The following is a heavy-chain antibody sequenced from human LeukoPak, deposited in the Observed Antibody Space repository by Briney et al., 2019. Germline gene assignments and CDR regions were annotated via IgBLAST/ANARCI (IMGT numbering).Heavy chain of an antibody. V-gene: IGHV1-8*01. D-gene: IGHD5-12*01. J-gene: IGHJ4*02. Sequence: ASVKVPCKASVYTFTSYDINWVRQATGQGLEWMGWMNPNSGNTGYTQKFQGRVTFTMSTSISTAYMELSSLRFDDTAVYYCARWMATISNFDYWGQGTLVTVSS. CDR3: ARWMATISNFDY. CDR1: VYTFTSYD. CDR2: MNPNSGNT.